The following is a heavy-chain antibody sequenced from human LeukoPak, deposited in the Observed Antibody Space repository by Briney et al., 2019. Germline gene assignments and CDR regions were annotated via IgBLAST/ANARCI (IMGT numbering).Heavy chain of an antibody. CDR2: IYTSGST. CDR3: AREYYDILTGSYYFDY. J-gene: IGHJ4*02. D-gene: IGHD3-9*01. CDR1: GGSISSYY. Sequence: SETLSLTCTVSGGSISSYYWSWIRQPAGKGLEWIGRIYTSGSTNYNPSLKSRVTMSVDTSKNQFSLKLSSVTAADTAVYYCAREYYDILTGSYYFDYWGQGTLVTVSS. V-gene: IGHV4-4*07.